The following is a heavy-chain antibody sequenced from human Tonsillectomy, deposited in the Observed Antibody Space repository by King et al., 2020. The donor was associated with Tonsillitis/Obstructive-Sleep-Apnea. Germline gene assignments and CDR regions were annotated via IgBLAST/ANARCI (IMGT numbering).Heavy chain of an antibody. CDR2: INHSGST. V-gene: IGHV4-34*01. CDR3: SRDPMVEPFVRADAFDI. Sequence: VQLQQWGAGLLKPSETLSLTCAVYGGSFSGYYWSWIRQPPGKGLEWIGEINHSGSTNYNPSLKSRVTISVDTSKKQFFLKLSSVTAADTAVYYCSRDPMVEPFVRADAFDIWGQGTLVTVSS. D-gene: IGHD3-10*01. J-gene: IGHJ3*02. CDR1: GGSFSGYY.